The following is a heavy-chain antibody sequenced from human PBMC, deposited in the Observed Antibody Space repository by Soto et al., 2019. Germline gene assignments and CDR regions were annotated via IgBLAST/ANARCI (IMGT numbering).Heavy chain of an antibody. Sequence: PSQTLSLTCAISGDSVSSNSADWNWIRQSPSRGLEWLGRTYYRSKWYNDYAVSVKSRITINPDTSKNQFSLQLNSVTPEDTAVYYCARVKYSSSSGGSNFDYWGQGTLVTVSS. CDR2: TYYRSKWYN. D-gene: IGHD6-6*01. V-gene: IGHV6-1*01. CDR3: ARVKYSSSSGGSNFDY. CDR1: GDSVSSNSAD. J-gene: IGHJ4*02.